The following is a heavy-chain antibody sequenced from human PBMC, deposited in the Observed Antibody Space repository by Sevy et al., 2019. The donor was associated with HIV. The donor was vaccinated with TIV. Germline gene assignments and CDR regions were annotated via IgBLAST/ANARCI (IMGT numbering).Heavy chain of an antibody. V-gene: IGHV3-43*01. J-gene: IGHJ4*02. CDR1: GFTFDDYT. Sequence: GGSLRLSCAASGFTFDDYTMHWVRQAPGKGLEWVSLISWDGGSTYYADSGKGRFTISRDNSKNSLYLQMNSLRTEDTALYYCAEDIWPESIAVAADYWGQGTLVTVSS. CDR2: ISWDGGST. D-gene: IGHD6-19*01. CDR3: AEDIWPESIAVAADY.